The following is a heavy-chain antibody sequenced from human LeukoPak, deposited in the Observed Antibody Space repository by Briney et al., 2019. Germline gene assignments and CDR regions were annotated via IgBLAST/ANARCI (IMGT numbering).Heavy chain of an antibody. D-gene: IGHD3-22*01. CDR2: MYCSGST. CDR3: ARPYYYDSRIDP. CDR1: GGSISSGDYY. V-gene: IGHV4-30-4*01. J-gene: IGHJ5*02. Sequence: SETLSLTCTVSGGSISSGDYYWSWIRQPPGKGPEWIAYMYCSGSTYYNPSLKSRVTMSADTSKNQLSLKLSSVTAADTAVYYCARPYYYDSRIDPWGQGILVTVSS.